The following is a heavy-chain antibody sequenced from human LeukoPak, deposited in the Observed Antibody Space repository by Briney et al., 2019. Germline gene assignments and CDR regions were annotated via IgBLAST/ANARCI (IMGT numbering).Heavy chain of an antibody. V-gene: IGHV4-30-4*02. Sequence: SETLSPTCTVSGGSINSEDYWSWIRQPPGKGLEWIGHINNSGNKYYNPSLRSRVTISVDTSRNQFSLMLNSVTAADTAMYYCARDGYNYGGRLLDYWGQGTLVTVSS. CDR1: GGSINSEDY. D-gene: IGHD5-18*01. J-gene: IGHJ4*02. CDR2: INNSGNK. CDR3: ARDGYNYGGRLLDY.